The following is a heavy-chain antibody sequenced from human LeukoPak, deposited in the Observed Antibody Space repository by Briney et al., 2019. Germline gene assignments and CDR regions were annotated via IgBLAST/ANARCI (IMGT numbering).Heavy chain of an antibody. CDR2: LYSDGRT. Sequence: GGSLRLSCAASGFTVNSNYMNWVRQAPGKGLEWVSVLYSDGRTYYADSVKGRFTISRGTSKNTLYLQVNSLRAEDTAVYYCARGGGYYPIDYWGQGTLVTVSS. J-gene: IGHJ4*02. CDR1: GFTVNSNY. CDR3: ARGGGYYPIDY. V-gene: IGHV3-53*01. D-gene: IGHD2-15*01.